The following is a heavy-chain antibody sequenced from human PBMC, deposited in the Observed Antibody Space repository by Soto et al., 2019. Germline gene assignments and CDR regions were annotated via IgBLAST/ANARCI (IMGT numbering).Heavy chain of an antibody. D-gene: IGHD3-10*01. CDR1: GGTFSSYA. J-gene: IGHJ6*04. Sequence: GASVKVSCKASGGTFSSYAISWVRQAPGQGLEWMGGIIPIFGTANYAQKSQGRVTITADESTSTAYMELSSLRSEDTAVYYCGRGRLPTGDYYYYGMDVWGEGTTVTVSS. CDR3: GRGRLPTGDYYYYGMDV. CDR2: IIPIFGTA. V-gene: IGHV1-69*13.